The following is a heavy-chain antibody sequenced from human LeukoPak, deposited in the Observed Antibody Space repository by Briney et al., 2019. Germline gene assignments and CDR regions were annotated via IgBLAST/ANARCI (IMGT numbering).Heavy chain of an antibody. CDR1: GFTFSSYA. J-gene: IGHJ6*02. CDR3: AKERGYCSSTSCYRVYGMDV. V-gene: IGHV3-23*01. Sequence: GGSLRLSCAASGFTFSSYAMSWVRQAPGKGLEWVSAISGSGGSTYYADSVKGRFTISRDNSKNTLYLQMNSLRAEDAAVYYCAKERGYCSSTSCYRVYGMDVWGQGTTVTVSS. D-gene: IGHD2-2*01. CDR2: ISGSGGST.